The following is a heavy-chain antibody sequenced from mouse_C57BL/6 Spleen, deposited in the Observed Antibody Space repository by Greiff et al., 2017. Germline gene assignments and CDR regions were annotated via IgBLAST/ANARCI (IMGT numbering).Heavy chain of an antibody. D-gene: IGHD1-3*01. CDR3: ARYIKMAGPGDY. CDR2: IRNKANGYTT. J-gene: IGHJ2*01. V-gene: IGHV7-3*01. CDR1: GFTFTDYY. Sequence: EVKLVVSGGGLVQPGGSLSLSCAASGFTFTDYYMSWVRQPPGKALEWLGFIRNKANGYTTEYSASVKGRFTISRDNSQSILYLQMNALRAEDSATYDCARYIKMAGPGDYWGQGTTLTVSS.